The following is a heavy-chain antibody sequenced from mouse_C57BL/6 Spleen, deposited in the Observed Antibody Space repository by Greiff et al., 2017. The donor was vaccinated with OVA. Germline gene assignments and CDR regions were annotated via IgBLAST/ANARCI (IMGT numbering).Heavy chain of an antibody. V-gene: IGHV1-15*01. Sequence: QVQLQQSGAELVRPGASVTLSCKASGYTFTDYEMHWVKQTPVHGLEWIGAIDPETGGTAYNQKFKGKAILTADKSSSTAYMELRSLTSEDSAVYYCTRSDLGAYWGQGTLVTVSA. CDR2: IDPETGGT. CDR3: TRSDLGAY. J-gene: IGHJ3*01. CDR1: GYTFTDYE.